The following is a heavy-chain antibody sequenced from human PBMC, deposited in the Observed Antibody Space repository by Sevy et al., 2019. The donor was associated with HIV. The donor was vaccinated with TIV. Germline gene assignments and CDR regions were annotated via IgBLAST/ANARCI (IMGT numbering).Heavy chain of an antibody. D-gene: IGHD3-3*01. CDR1: GFTFSSYA. CDR3: AKDLRITIFGVVIDYYMDV. J-gene: IGHJ6*03. V-gene: IGHV3-23*01. CDR2: ISGSGGST. Sequence: GSLRLSCAASGFTFSSYAMSWVRQAPGKGLEWVSAISGSGGSTYYADSVKGRFTISRDNSKNTLYLQMNSLRAEDTAVYYCAKDLRITIFGVVIDYYMDVWGKGTTVTVSS.